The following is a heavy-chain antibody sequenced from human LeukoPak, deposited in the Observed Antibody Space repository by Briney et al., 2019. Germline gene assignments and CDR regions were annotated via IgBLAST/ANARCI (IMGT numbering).Heavy chain of an antibody. Sequence: GGSLRLSCAASGFTFSDYYMSWIRQAPGKGLEWVSYISSSGSTIYYADSVKGRFTISRDNAKNSLYLQMNSLRAEDTAVYYCAREKGRQYRTSYAFDIWGQGTMVTVSS. CDR2: ISSSGSTI. D-gene: IGHD2/OR15-2a*01. V-gene: IGHV3-11*01. J-gene: IGHJ3*02. CDR1: GFTFSDYY. CDR3: AREKGRQYRTSYAFDI.